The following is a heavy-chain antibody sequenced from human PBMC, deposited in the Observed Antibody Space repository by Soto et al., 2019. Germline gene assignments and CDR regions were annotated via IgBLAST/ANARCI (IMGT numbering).Heavy chain of an antibody. CDR1: GLTFNIYA. V-gene: IGHV3-23*01. CDR2: ITDNGGST. D-gene: IGHD3-10*01. J-gene: IGHJ4*02. CDR3: AMIKIGDNY. Sequence: EVQLLESGGGLVQPGGSLGLSCTVSGLTFNIYAMSWVRQAPGKGPEWVSAITDNGGSTYYADSVKGRFSISRDNSKNTLYLEMNNLRAEDTALYYCAMIKIGDNYWGQGTQVTVSS.